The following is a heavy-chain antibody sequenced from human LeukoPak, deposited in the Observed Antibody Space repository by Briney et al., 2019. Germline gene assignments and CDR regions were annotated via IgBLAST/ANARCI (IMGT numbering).Heavy chain of an antibody. CDR2: IYYSGTT. V-gene: IGHV4-39*01. J-gene: IGHJ4*02. CDR3: ARSWGFGEFDY. CDR1: GGSISSSNYC. Sequence: SETLSLTCTVSGGSISSSNYCWGWIRQPPGKGLEWIGNIYYSGTTYCNPSLRSRLTMSVDTSKNQFSLKLTSVTAADTAVYYCARSWGFGEFDYWGQGTLVTISS. D-gene: IGHD3-10*01.